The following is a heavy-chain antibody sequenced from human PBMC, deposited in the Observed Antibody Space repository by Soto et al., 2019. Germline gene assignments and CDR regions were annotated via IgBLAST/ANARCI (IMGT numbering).Heavy chain of an antibody. Sequence: PSETLSLTCTVSGASISSGDYFWTWIRQHPGKGLEWIGYISKTGGTYDSPSLHSRLSLSVDTSQNLFSLKLTSVTAADTATYYCARASRVTKSGTTAYYFDFWGQGTPVTVSS. V-gene: IGHV4-31*03. J-gene: IGHJ4*02. CDR1: GASISSGDYF. D-gene: IGHD4-17*01. CDR2: ISKTGGT. CDR3: ARASRVTKSGTTAYYFDF.